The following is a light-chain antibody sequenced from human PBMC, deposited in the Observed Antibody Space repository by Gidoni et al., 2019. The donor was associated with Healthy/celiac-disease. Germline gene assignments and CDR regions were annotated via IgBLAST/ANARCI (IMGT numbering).Light chain of an antibody. V-gene: IGLV2-14*01. CDR1: SSDVGGYNY. CDR3: SSYTSSSSVV. CDR2: EVS. J-gene: IGLJ2*01. Sequence: QSALTQPASVSGSPGQSITISCTGTSSDVGGYNYVSWYQQHPGKAPKHMIYEVSNRPSGVSNRLSGSKSGNTASLTISGLQAEDEADYYCSSYTSSSSVVFGGGTKLTVL.